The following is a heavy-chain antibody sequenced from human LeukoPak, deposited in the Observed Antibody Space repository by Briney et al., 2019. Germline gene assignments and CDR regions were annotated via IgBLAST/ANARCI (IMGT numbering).Heavy chain of an antibody. D-gene: IGHD5-18*01. Sequence: SQTLSLTCTVSGGSISSGGYYWSWLRQHPGKGLEWIGYIYYSGSTYYNPSLKSRVTISVDTSKNQFSLKLSSVTAADTAVYYCARVGGIQLWLRYFDYWGQGTLVTVSS. J-gene: IGHJ4*02. V-gene: IGHV4-31*03. CDR2: IYYSGST. CDR3: ARVGGIQLWLRYFDY. CDR1: GGSISSGGYY.